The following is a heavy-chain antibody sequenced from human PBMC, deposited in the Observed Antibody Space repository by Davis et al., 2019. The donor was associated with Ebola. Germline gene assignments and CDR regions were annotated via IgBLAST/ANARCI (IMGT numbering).Heavy chain of an antibody. D-gene: IGHD3-10*01. CDR2: INGGNGDT. V-gene: IGHV1-3*01. Sequence: SVKVSCKASGYIFTSYAMHWVRQAPGQRLEWMGWINGGNGDTKYSQKFRDRVTITRDTSASTSYMELSSLRSEDTAVYYCARSWGTIRDYYGSGSYYKLGYWGQGTLVTVSS. CDR3: ARSWGTIRDYYGSGSYYKLGY. J-gene: IGHJ4*02. CDR1: GYIFTSYA.